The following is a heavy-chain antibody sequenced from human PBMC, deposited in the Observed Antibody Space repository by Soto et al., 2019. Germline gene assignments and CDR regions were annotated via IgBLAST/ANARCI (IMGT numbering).Heavy chain of an antibody. CDR3: ASMVRGVQPFDY. V-gene: IGHV4-34*01. Sequence: QVQLQQWGAGLLKPSETLSLTCAVYGGSFSGYYWSWIRQPPGKVLEWIGEINHSGSTNYNPSLKSRVTISVDTSKNQFSLKLSSVTAADTAVYYCASMVRGVQPFDYWGQGTLVTVSS. D-gene: IGHD3-10*01. J-gene: IGHJ4*02. CDR2: INHSGST. CDR1: GGSFSGYY.